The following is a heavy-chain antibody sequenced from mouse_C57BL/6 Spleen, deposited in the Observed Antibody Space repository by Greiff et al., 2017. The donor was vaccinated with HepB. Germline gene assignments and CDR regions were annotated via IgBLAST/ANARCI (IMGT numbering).Heavy chain of an antibody. Sequence: QVQLQQSGPELVKPGASVKISCKASGYAFSSSWMNWVKQRPGKGLEWIGRIYPGDGDTNYNGKFKGKATLTADKSSSTAYMQLSSLTSEDSAVYFCANSNYVYFDVWGTGTTVTVSS. V-gene: IGHV1-82*01. J-gene: IGHJ1*03. CDR1: GYAFSSSW. CDR2: IYPGDGDT. D-gene: IGHD2-5*01. CDR3: ANSNYVYFDV.